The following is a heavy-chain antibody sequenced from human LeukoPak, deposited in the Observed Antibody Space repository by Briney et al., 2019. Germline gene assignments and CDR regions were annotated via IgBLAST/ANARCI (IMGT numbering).Heavy chain of an antibody. V-gene: IGHV3-30*02. CDR1: GFTSSSNG. Sequence: GGSLSLSCAAPGFTSSSNGLHWVGQAQGKGRGGGAFIRYDGSNKYYADSVKGRFTISRDNSKNTLYLQMNSLRAEDTAVYYCARAIGGSYPRYYGMDVWGQGTTVTVSS. J-gene: IGHJ6*02. D-gene: IGHD1-26*01. CDR2: IRYDGSNK. CDR3: ARAIGGSYPRYYGMDV.